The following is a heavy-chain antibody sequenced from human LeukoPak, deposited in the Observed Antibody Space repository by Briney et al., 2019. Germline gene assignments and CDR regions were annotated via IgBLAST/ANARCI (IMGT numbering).Heavy chain of an antibody. Sequence: PSETLSLTCAVYGGSFSGYYWSWIRQPAGKGLEWIGRIYTSGSTNYNPSLKSRVTMSVDTSKNQFSLKLSSVTAADTAVYYCAREGGYYDSSGRAEYFQHWGQGTLVTVSS. J-gene: IGHJ1*01. V-gene: IGHV4-4*07. CDR2: IYTSGST. D-gene: IGHD3-22*01. CDR1: GGSFSGYY. CDR3: AREGGYYDSSGRAEYFQH.